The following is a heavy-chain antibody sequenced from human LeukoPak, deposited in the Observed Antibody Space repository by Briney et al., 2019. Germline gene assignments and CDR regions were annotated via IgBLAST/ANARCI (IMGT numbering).Heavy chain of an antibody. CDR1: GFTFSSYA. V-gene: IGHV3-23*01. J-gene: IGHJ6*02. CDR2: ISGSGGST. Sequence: GGSLRLSCAASGFTFSSYAMSWVRQAPGKGLEWVSAISGSGGSTYYADSVKGRFTISRDNSKNTLYLQMNSLRAEDTAVYYCAKDRSSGWLFYGMDVWGQGTTVTVSS. CDR3: AKDRSSGWLFYGMDV. D-gene: IGHD6-19*01.